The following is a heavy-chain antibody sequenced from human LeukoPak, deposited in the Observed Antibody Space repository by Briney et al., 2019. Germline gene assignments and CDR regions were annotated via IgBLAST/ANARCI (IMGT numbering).Heavy chain of an antibody. V-gene: IGHV4-59*01. CDR2: IYYSVST. CDR3: ARDFGYYYDSSGYYNPTSNFDY. Sequence: SETLSLTCTVSGGTISGYYWSWIRQPPGKGLEWNGYIYYSVSTNYNPSLKSRVTISVDTSKNQFSLKLSSVTAADTAVYYCARDFGYYYDSSGYYNPTSNFDYWGQGTLVTASS. D-gene: IGHD3-22*01. CDR1: GGTISGYY. J-gene: IGHJ4*02.